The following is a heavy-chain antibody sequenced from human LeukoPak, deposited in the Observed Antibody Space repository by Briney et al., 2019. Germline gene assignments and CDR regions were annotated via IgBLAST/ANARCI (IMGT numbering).Heavy chain of an antibody. CDR3: ARGAGSSGGYYVGDF. CDR1: GFTFSSHL. V-gene: IGHV3-74*01. J-gene: IGHJ4*02. Sequence: PGGSLRLSCAASGFTFSSHLMHWVRQAPGKGLVWVSLISSDGTYTNYADYVRGRFTISRDNAKNTLYLQMNSLRAEEPAVYYCARGAGSSGGYYVGDFWGQGTLVTVSS. D-gene: IGHD1-26*01. CDR2: ISSDGTYT.